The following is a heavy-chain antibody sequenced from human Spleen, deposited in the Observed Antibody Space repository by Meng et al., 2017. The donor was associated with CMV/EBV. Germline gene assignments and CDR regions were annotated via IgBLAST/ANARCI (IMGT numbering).Heavy chain of an antibody. V-gene: IGHV3-53*01. J-gene: IGHJ4*02. Sequence: GGSLRLSCAASGFTVSSNYMSWVRQAPGKGLEWVSVIYSGGSTYYADSVKGRFTISRDNSKNTLYLQMNSLRAEDTAVYYCARGTLNRPGIAAAGTSYWGQGTLVTVSS. CDR1: GFTVSSNY. CDR2: IYSGGST. D-gene: IGHD6-13*01. CDR3: ARGTLNRPGIAAAGTSY.